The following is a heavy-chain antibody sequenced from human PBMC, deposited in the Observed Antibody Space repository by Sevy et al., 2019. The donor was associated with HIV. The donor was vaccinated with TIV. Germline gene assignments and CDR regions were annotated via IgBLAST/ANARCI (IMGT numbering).Heavy chain of an antibody. CDR2: ISYDGSNK. V-gene: IGHV3-30-3*01. D-gene: IGHD6-25*01. Sequence: GGSLRLSCAASGFTFSSYAMHWVRQAPGKGLEWVAVISYDGSNKYYADSVKGRFTISRDNSKNTLYLQMNSLRAEDTAVYYCARDRRRQRLAGYYYGMDVWGQGTTVTVSS. J-gene: IGHJ6*02. CDR1: GFTFSSYA. CDR3: ARDRRRQRLAGYYYGMDV.